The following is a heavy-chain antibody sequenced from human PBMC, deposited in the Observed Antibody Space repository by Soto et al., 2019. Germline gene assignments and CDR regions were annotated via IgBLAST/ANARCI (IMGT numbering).Heavy chain of an antibody. Sequence: QITLNESGPTVVRPTETLTLTCRFSGFSFTTSGVGVGWIRQSPGKAPEWLALIYWDDDKRYSASLKSRLTITKDTSKNQVVLTVSDLDPTDTATYYCAHRVLRTVFGLVTTTAIYFDFWGQGTPVAVS. J-gene: IGHJ4*02. CDR3: AHRVLRTVFGLVTTTAIYFDF. CDR1: GFSFTTSGVG. CDR2: IYWDDDK. V-gene: IGHV2-5*02. D-gene: IGHD3-3*01.